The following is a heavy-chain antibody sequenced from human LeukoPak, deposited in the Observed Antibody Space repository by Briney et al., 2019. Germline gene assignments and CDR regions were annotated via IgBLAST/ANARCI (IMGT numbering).Heavy chain of an antibody. CDR3: AREALFPYYYDSSGYSTRGYFDY. CDR1: GYTFTSYA. Sequence: GASVKVSCKAFGYTFTSYAMNWVRRAPGQGLEWMGGIIPIFGTSNYAQKFQGRVTITADKSTSTAYMELSSLRSEDTAVYYCAREALFPYYYDSSGYSTRGYFDYWGQGTLVTVSS. D-gene: IGHD3-22*01. J-gene: IGHJ4*02. V-gene: IGHV1-69*06. CDR2: IIPIFGTS.